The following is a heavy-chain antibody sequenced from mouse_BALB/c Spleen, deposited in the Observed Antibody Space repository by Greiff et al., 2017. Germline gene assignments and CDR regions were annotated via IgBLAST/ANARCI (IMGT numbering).Heavy chain of an antibody. CDR3: ARGEWGNYDAMDY. CDR2: ISSGGSYT. D-gene: IGHD2-1*01. Sequence: EVKLQESGGGLVKPGGSLKLSCAASGFTFSSYTMSWVRQTPEKRLEWVATISSGGSYTYYPDSVKGRFTISRDNAKNTLYLQMSSLKSEDTAMYYCARGEWGNYDAMDYWGQGTSVTVSS. CDR1: GFTFSSYT. V-gene: IGHV5-6-4*01. J-gene: IGHJ4*01.